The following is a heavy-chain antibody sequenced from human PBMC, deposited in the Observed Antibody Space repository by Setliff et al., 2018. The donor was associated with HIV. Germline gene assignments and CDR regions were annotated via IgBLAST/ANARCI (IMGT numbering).Heavy chain of an antibody. J-gene: IGHJ4*02. Sequence: ASVKVSCKASGYNFNVYYIHWVRQATGQGLEWMGWINPSSGGTNFAQKLQGRVTMEKDTSLTTVYMELNNLRSDDTAVYLCARGSSWYAPFDYWGQGTLVTVSS. V-gene: IGHV1-2*02. CDR1: GYNFNVYY. CDR3: ARGSSWYAPFDY. D-gene: IGHD6-13*01. CDR2: INPSSGGT.